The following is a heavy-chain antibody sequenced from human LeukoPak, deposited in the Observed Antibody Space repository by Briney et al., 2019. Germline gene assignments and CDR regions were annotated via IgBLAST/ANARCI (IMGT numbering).Heavy chain of an antibody. CDR2: ISSSSSTI. CDR3: ARGAYGSGSYSFDY. D-gene: IGHD3-10*01. CDR1: GFTFSSYS. Sequence: GGSLRLSCAASGFTFSSYSMNWVRQAPGKGLEWVSYISSSSSTIYYADSVKGRFTISRDNAKNSLYLQMNSPRAEDTAVYYCARGAYGSGSYSFDYWGQGTLVTVSS. V-gene: IGHV3-48*04. J-gene: IGHJ4*02.